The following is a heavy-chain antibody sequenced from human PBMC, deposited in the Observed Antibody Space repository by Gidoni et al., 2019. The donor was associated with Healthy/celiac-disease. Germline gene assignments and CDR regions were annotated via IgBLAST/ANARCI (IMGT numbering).Heavy chain of an antibody. V-gene: IGHV2-5*02. CDR1: GFSLSTSGVG. D-gene: IGHD2-15*01. J-gene: IGHJ6*03. Sequence: QITLKESGPTLVKPTQTLTLTCTFSGFSLSTSGVGVGWIRQPPGKALEWLALIYWDDDKRYSPSLKSRLTITKDTSKNQVVLTMTNMDPVDTATYYCAHRLGVVAAPRYYYMDVWGKGTTVTVSS. CDR2: IYWDDDK. CDR3: AHRLGVVAAPRYYYMDV.